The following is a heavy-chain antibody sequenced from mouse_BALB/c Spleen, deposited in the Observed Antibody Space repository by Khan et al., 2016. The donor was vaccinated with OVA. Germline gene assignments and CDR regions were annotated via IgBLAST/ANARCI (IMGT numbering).Heavy chain of an antibody. V-gene: IGHV5-6*01. CDR2: ISSGGDYT. CDR3: ASHLTGSFAY. D-gene: IGHD4-1*01. CDR1: GFTFSSYS. Sequence: EVELVESGGDLVKPGGSLKLSCAASGFTFSSYSMSWVRQTPDKRLAWVATISSGGDYTYYPDNVKGRFTISRDHAKNTLYLQMSSLKSEDTAMYYCASHLTGSFAYWGQGTLVTVSA. J-gene: IGHJ3*01.